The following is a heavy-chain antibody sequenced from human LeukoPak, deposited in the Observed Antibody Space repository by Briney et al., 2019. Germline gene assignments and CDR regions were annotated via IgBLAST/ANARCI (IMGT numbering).Heavy chain of an antibody. D-gene: IGHD5-12*01. Sequence: ASVKVSCKASGCTFTGYYMHWVRQAPGQGLEWMGRINPNSGGTNYAQKFQGRVTMTRDTSISTAYMELSRLRSDDTAVYYCARDLSATWQAYWGQGTLVTVSS. J-gene: IGHJ4*02. CDR2: INPNSGGT. CDR3: ARDLSATWQAY. V-gene: IGHV1-2*06. CDR1: GCTFTGYY.